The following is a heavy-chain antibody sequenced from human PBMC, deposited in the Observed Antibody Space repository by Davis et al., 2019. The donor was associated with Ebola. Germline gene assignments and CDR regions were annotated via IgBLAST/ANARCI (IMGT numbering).Heavy chain of an antibody. CDR1: GDSFSSFT. CDR3: TTPGGQDSGYDVFDI. Sequence: AASVKVSCKASGDSFSSFTISWVRQAPGQGLEWMGMINPNDGRTIYAQKFQGRVTVTRDTSTTTVYMDLSSLRSEDTALYYCTTPGGQDSGYDVFDIWGQGTMVTVSS. D-gene: IGHD5-12*01. V-gene: IGHV1-46*03. CDR2: INPNDGRT. J-gene: IGHJ3*02.